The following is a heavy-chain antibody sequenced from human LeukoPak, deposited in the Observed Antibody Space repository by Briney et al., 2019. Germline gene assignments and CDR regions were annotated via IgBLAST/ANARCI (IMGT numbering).Heavy chain of an antibody. Sequence: PSETLSLTCTVSGGSISNYYWSWIRQPPGKEMEWIGYVSYSGSTSYNPSLKSRVSISVDTSKIQFSLRLSSVTAADTAVYYCARDKYSSSCLDSWGQGTLVTVSS. CDR1: GGSISNYY. V-gene: IGHV4-59*01. CDR2: VSYSGST. J-gene: IGHJ4*02. CDR3: ARDKYSSSCLDS. D-gene: IGHD6-13*01.